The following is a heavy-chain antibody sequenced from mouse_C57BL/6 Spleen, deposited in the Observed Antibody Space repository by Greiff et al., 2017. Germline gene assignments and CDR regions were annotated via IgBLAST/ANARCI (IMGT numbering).Heavy chain of an antibody. CDR1: GYTFTSYG. V-gene: IGHV1-81*01. CDR2: IYPRSGNT. D-gene: IGHD2-4*01. Sequence: VQLQESGAELARPGASVKLSCKASGYTFTSYGISWVKQRTGQGLEWIGEIYPRSGNTYYNEKFKGKATLTADKSSSTAYMELRSLTSEDSAVYFCARKDEDYGYAMDYWGQGTSVTVSS. CDR3: ARKDEDYGYAMDY. J-gene: IGHJ4*01.